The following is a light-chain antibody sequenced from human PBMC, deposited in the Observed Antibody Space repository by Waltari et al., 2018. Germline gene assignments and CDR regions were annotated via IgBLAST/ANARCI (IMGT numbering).Light chain of an antibody. V-gene: IGLV5-45*03. J-gene: IGLJ2*01. Sequence: QAVLTQPSSLSASPGASASLTCTLRSGVNVANHRIYWYQQKPGNPPQYLLRYKSYSDKQRSSGVPSRFSVSKDASANAGILLISGLQSEDEADYYCMIWRSGAAEFGGGTKLTVL. CDR1: SGVNVANHR. CDR3: MIWRSGAAE. CDR2: YKSYSDK.